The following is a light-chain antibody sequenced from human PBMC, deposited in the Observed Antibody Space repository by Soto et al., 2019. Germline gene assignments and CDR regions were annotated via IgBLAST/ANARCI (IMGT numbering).Light chain of an antibody. CDR3: SSSTSTTTLL. J-gene: IGLJ2*01. CDR1: SSDVGVFNY. CDR2: AAS. Sequence: QSALTQPASVSGSPGQSITISCTGTSSDVGVFNYVSWYQHHPGNAPKLIIYAASNRPPGVSNRFSGSKSSNTASLTISGLQAEDEAEYYCSSSTSTTTLLFGGGTKLTVL. V-gene: IGLV2-14*01.